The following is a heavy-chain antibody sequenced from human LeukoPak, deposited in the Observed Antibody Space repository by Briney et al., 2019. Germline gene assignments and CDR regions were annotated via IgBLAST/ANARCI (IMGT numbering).Heavy chain of an antibody. CDR2: FSSNGSPI. CDR3: ARDGGSGILD. Sequence: GVSLRLSCAASGFTFSSYEMNWVRQAPGKGLEWVSYFSSNGSPIFYADSVKGRYTISRDNAKNSLSLLMNSLRAEDTAVYYCARDGGSGILDWGQGTLVTVSS. V-gene: IGHV3-48*03. J-gene: IGHJ4*02. D-gene: IGHD3-10*01. CDR1: GFTFSSYE.